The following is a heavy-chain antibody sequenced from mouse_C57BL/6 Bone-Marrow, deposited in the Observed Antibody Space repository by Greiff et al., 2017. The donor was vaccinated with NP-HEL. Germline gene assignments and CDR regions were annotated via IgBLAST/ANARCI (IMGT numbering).Heavy chain of an antibody. J-gene: IGHJ3*01. Sequence: VQLQQSGAELVKPGASVKLSCKASGYTFTSYWMQWVKQRPGQGLEWIGEIDPSDSYTNYNQKFKGKATLTVDTSSSTAYMQLSSLTSEDSAVYYCARYYYEFAYWGQGTLVTVSA. CDR3: ARYYYEFAY. D-gene: IGHD1-1*01. CDR2: IDPSDSYT. V-gene: IGHV1-50*01. CDR1: GYTFTSYW.